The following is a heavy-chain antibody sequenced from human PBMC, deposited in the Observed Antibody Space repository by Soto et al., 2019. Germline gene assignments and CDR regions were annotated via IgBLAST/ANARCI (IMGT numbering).Heavy chain of an antibody. D-gene: IGHD2-15*01. CDR3: ARHTPAISISDH. CDR2: IDPSDSYT. V-gene: IGHV5-10-1*01. CDR1: GYSFTTYW. J-gene: IGHJ4*02. Sequence: GESLKISCKGSGYSFTTYWISWVRQMPGKGLEWMGRIDPSDSYTNYSPSFQGHVTISADKSISTAYLQWSSLKAADTAVYYCARHTPAISISDHSGQGTLVTVSS.